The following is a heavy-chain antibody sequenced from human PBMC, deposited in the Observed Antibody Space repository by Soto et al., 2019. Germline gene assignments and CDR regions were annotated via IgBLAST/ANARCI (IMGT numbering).Heavy chain of an antibody. J-gene: IGHJ4*02. V-gene: IGHV4-30-2*06. CDR1: GASITNGGYS. Sequence: QLRLQESGSGVVKTSESLSLTCTVFGASITNGGYSWSCIRQSPGRGLEWIGHITHLDNTYFHPSVKSRLSMSIDGTKNQFSLKVTSMTAADKGRYFCVRGGGNDPFEYWGQGILVTVSS. CDR3: VRGGGNDPFEY. D-gene: IGHD5-12*01. CDR2: ITHLDNT.